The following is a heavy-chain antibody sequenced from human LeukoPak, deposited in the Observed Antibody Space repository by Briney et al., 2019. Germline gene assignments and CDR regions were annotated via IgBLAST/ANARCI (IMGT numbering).Heavy chain of an antibody. V-gene: IGHV3-23*01. CDR2: INGGSGNS. CDR1: GLTFNNYA. CDR3: AKGQGYNYGDSIDY. Sequence: GGSLRLSCAASGLTFNNYAMTWVRQAPGKGLEWDSVINGGSGNSYYADSVKGRFTVSRDNSKNTLYLQMNSLRDEDTAVYYCAKGQGYNYGDSIDYWGQGTLVTVSS. D-gene: IGHD5-18*01. J-gene: IGHJ4*02.